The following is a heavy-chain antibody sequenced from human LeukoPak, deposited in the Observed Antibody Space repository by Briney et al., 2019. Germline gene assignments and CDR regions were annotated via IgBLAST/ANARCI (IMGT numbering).Heavy chain of an antibody. J-gene: IGHJ3*02. CDR1: GDSVSSNSAV. CDR3: ARLGLGGAFDI. D-gene: IGHD2-15*01. Sequence: SQTFSLTCAISGDSVSSNSAVWNWIRQSPSRGLEWLGRTYYRSKWYNDYAVSVKSRITIKPDTSKNQFSLQLNSATPEDTAVYYCARLGLGGAFDIWGQGTMVTVSS. CDR2: TYYRSKWYN. V-gene: IGHV6-1*01.